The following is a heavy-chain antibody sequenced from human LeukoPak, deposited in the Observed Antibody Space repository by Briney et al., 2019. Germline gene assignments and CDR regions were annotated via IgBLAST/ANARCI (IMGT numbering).Heavy chain of an antibody. V-gene: IGHV1-8*01. Sequence: ASVKVSCKASGYTFTSYDINWVRQATGQGLEWMGWMNPNSGNTGYAQKFQGRVTITRNTSISTAYMELSSLRSEDTAVYYCASTTVTTTLRYYVHRGSMDVWGQGTTVTVSS. J-gene: IGHJ6*02. D-gene: IGHD4-17*01. CDR3: ASTTVTTTLRYYVHRGSMDV. CDR1: GYTFTSYD. CDR2: MNPNSGNT.